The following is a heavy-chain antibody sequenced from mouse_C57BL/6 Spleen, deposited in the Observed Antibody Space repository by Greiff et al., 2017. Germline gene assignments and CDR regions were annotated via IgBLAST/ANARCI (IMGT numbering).Heavy chain of an antibody. CDR1: GYTFTSYW. CDR3: ARWGSNYFDY. V-gene: IGHV1-69*01. J-gene: IGHJ2*01. D-gene: IGHD1-1*01. Sequence: VQLQQPGAELVMPGASVKLSCKASGYTFTSYWMHWVKQRPGQGLEWIGEIDPSDSYTNYNQKFKGKSTLTVDKSSSTAYMQLSSLTSEDSAVYYCARWGSNYFDYWGQGTTLTVSS. CDR2: IDPSDSYT.